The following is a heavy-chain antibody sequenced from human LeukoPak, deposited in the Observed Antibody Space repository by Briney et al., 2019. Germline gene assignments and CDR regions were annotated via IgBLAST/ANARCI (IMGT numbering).Heavy chain of an antibody. J-gene: IGHJ4*02. Sequence: GGSLRLSCAASGFTFSSYWMHWVRQAPGKGLVWVSRINSDGSSTSYADSVKGRFTISRDNAKNTLYLQMNSLRAEDTAVYYCARAVGATPFDYWGQGTLVTVSS. D-gene: IGHD1-26*01. CDR3: ARAVGATPFDY. V-gene: IGHV3-74*01. CDR2: INSDGSST. CDR1: GFTFSSYW.